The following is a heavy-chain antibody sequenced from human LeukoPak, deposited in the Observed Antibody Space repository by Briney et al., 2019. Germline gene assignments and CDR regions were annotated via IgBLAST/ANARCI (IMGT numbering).Heavy chain of an antibody. V-gene: IGHV1-2*06. D-gene: IGHD7-27*01. CDR1: GYTFTDYY. CDR2: IIPNSGGT. Sequence: ASVKVSCKASGYTFTDYYLHWVRQAPGQGLEWMGRIIPNSGGTNYAQKFQGRVTMTRDTSISTAYMELSRLTSDDTTVYYCARELGLNAFDVWGQGTMVTVSS. CDR3: ARELGLNAFDV. J-gene: IGHJ3*01.